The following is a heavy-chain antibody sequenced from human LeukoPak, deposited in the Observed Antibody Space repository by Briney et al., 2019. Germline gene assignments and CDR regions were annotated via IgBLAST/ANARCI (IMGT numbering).Heavy chain of an antibody. D-gene: IGHD3-10*01. CDR2: ISYDGSNK. J-gene: IGHJ5*02. CDR3: AKVEGSGSMNWFDP. V-gene: IGHV3-30*18. Sequence: PGGSLRLSCAASGFTFSSYGMHWVRQAPGKGLEWVAVISYDGSNKYYADFVKGRFTISRDNSKNTLYLQMNSLRAEDTAVYYCAKVEGSGSMNWFDPWGQGTLVTVSS. CDR1: GFTFSSYG.